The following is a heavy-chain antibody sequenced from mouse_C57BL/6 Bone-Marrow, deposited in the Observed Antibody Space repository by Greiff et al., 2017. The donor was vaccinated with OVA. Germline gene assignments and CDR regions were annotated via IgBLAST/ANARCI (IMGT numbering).Heavy chain of an antibody. Sequence: EVMLVESGGGLVQSGRSLRLSCATSGFTFSDFYMEWVRQAPGKGLEWIAASRNKANDYTTEYSASVKGRFIVSRDTSQSILYLQMNALRAEDTAIYYCARDPYYYGSSYWYFDVWGTGTMVTVSS. CDR1: GFTFSDFY. V-gene: IGHV7-1*01. J-gene: IGHJ1*02. CDR2: SRNKANDYTT. D-gene: IGHD1-1*01. CDR3: ARDPYYYGSSYWYFDV.